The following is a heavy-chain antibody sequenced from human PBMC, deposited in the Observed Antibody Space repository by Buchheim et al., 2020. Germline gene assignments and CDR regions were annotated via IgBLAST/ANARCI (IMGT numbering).Heavy chain of an antibody. CDR2: ISGSGGSP. CDR3: AKDMKHGERSVYYFDY. V-gene: IGHV3-23*01. J-gene: IGHJ4*02. D-gene: IGHD4-17*01. Sequence: EVQLLESGGGLVQPGGSLRLSCAASGFTFSSYAMSWVRQAPGKGLEWVSAISGSGGSPYYPASVKGRFTISSDNSKNTLYLQMNSRRAEDTAVYYCAKDMKHGERSVYYFDYWGKGTL. CDR1: GFTFSSYA.